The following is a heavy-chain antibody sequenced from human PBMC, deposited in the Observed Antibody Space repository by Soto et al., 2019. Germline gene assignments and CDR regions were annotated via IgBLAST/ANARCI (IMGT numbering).Heavy chain of an antibody. V-gene: IGHV2-5*02. J-gene: IGHJ4*02. Sequence: QITLKESGPTLVKPTQTLTLTCTFSGFSLNTGGVGVGWIRQPPGKALEWLALIYWDDDKRYSPSLKSRLTITKDTSKNQVVLTMTNMDPVDTATYYCARRPASVNYPYYFDYWGQGTLVTVSS. CDR2: IYWDDDK. D-gene: IGHD4-4*01. CDR1: GFSLNTGGVG. CDR3: ARRPASVNYPYYFDY.